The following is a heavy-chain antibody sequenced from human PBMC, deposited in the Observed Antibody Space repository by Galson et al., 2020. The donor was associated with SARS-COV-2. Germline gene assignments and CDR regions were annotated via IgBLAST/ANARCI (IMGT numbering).Heavy chain of an antibody. Sequence: SETLSLTCTVSGGSISSSSYYWGWIRQPPGKGLEWIGSIYYSGSTYYNPSLKSRVTISVDTSKNQFSLKLSSVTAADTAVYYCARLLYSSGWQGGLTWFDPWGQGTLVTVSS. J-gene: IGHJ5*02. V-gene: IGHV4-39*01. D-gene: IGHD6-19*01. CDR3: ARLLYSSGWQGGLTWFDP. CDR1: GGSISSSSYY. CDR2: IYYSGST.